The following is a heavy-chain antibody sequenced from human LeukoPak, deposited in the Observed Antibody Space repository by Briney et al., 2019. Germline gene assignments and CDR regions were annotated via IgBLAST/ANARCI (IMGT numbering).Heavy chain of an antibody. Sequence: SETPSLTCAVYGGSFSGYYWSWIRQPPGKGLEWIGEINHSGSTNYNPSLKSRVTISVDTSKNQFSLKLSSVTAADTAVYYCARKGIAARIMRAQPFDYWGQGTLVTVSS. CDR3: ARKGIAARIMRAQPFDY. D-gene: IGHD6-6*01. CDR1: GGSFSGYY. V-gene: IGHV4-34*01. CDR2: INHSGST. J-gene: IGHJ4*02.